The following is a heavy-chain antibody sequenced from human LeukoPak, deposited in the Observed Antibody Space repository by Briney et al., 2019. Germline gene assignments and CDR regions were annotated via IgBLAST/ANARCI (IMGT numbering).Heavy chain of an antibody. Sequence: SETLSLTCTVSGGSISSYYWSWIRQSQGKGLEWIGETNHGGSVNYNPSLKSRVTISIETSKNQFSLNLTSVTAADTAVYYCARSTGRGPWGQGTLVIVSS. D-gene: IGHD3-10*01. CDR2: TNHGGSV. CDR1: GGSISSYY. V-gene: IGHV4-34*01. CDR3: ARSTGRGP. J-gene: IGHJ5*02.